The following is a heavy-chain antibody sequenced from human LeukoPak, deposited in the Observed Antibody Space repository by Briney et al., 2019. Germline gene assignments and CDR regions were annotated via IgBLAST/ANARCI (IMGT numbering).Heavy chain of an antibody. V-gene: IGHV4-34*01. Sequence: SETLSLTCAVYGGSFSGYYWSWIRQPPGKGLEWIGEINHSGSTNYNPSLKSRVTISVDTSKNQFSLKLSSVTAADTAVYYCARRSGYSSSEDYWGQGILVTVSS. J-gene: IGHJ4*02. CDR1: GGSFSGYY. D-gene: IGHD3-22*01. CDR2: INHSGST. CDR3: ARRSGYSSSEDY.